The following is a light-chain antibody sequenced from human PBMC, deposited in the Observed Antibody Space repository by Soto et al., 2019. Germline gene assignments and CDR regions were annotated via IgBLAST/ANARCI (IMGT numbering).Light chain of an antibody. Sequence: EIVLTQSPGTLSLSPGERATLSCRASQSVSSSYLAWYQQKPGQAPRLLIYGASSRATGIPDRFSGSGSGTDCTLTISRLEPEDFAVYYCQQYGSSLFTFGGGTKVEIK. CDR3: QQYGSSLFT. CDR2: GAS. J-gene: IGKJ4*01. V-gene: IGKV3-20*01. CDR1: QSVSSSY.